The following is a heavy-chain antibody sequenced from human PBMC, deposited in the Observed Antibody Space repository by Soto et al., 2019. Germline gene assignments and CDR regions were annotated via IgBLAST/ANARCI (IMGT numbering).Heavy chain of an antibody. J-gene: IGHJ4*02. V-gene: IGHV4-61*08. CDR1: GGTVSSGGYY. Sequence: QVQLQESGPGLVTPSETLSLTCTVSGGTVSSGGYYWSWIRQPPGKGLEWIGYISSRGSANYNPSLKSRITISVDTSKNQFSLKLTSVTAADTAVYYCAMAGNYRYFYAWGQGTLVTVSS. CDR3: AMAGNYRYFYA. D-gene: IGHD1-7*01. CDR2: ISSRGSA.